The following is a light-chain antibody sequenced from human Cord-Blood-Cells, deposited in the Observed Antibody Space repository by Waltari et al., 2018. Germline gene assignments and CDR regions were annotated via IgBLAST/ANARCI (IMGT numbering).Light chain of an antibody. CDR3: AAWDDSLSGWV. CDR2: RNN. J-gene: IGLJ3*02. Sequence: QSVLTQPPSASGTPGQRVTISCSGSSSTIGSNYVYWYQQLPGTAPKLLIYRNNQRPSGVPDRFSGSKSGTSASLAISGLRSEDEADYYCAAWDDSLSGWVFGGVTKLTVL. CDR1: SSTIGSNY. V-gene: IGLV1-47*01.